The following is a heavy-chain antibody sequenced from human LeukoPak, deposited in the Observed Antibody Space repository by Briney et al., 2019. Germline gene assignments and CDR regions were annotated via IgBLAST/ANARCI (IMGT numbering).Heavy chain of an antibody. CDR2: INPSSGST. D-gene: IGHD7-27*01. CDR3: ARRAGDQYYFDY. J-gene: IGHJ4*02. Sequence: ASVKVSCKASGYIFTSYYMHWVRQAPGQGLEWMGIINPSSGSTSYAQKFQDRVKMTRDTSRSTVYMELSSLRSEDTAVYYCARRAGDQYYFDYWGQGTLVT. CDR1: GYIFTSYY. V-gene: IGHV1-46*01.